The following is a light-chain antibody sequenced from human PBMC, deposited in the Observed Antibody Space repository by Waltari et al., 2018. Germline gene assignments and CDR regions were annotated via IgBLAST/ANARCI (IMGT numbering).Light chain of an antibody. J-gene: IGKJ2*01. Sequence: DIQMTQSPSTLSASVGDRVTISCRASQSVRTRLAWYQQRPGKAPKLLFYMASSLESGVPFRCSGSGSGTEFTLTISSLQPDDFETYSCQQYSSFSTFGQGTKLDI. CDR1: QSVRTR. CDR2: MAS. CDR3: QQYSSFST. V-gene: IGKV1-5*03.